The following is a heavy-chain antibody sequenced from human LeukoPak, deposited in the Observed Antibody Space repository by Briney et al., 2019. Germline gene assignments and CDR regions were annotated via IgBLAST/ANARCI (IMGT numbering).Heavy chain of an antibody. D-gene: IGHD5-12*01. V-gene: IGHV3-48*03. CDR1: GFTVSSNY. CDR2: ISSSGSTI. J-gene: IGHJ6*02. CDR3: ARVEATQNHGAHYGMDV. Sequence: GGSLRLSCAASGFTVSSNYMNWVRQAPGKGLEWVSYISSSGSTIYYADSVKGRFTISRDNAKNSLYLQMNSLRAEDTAVYYCARVEATQNHGAHYGMDVWGQGTTVTVSS.